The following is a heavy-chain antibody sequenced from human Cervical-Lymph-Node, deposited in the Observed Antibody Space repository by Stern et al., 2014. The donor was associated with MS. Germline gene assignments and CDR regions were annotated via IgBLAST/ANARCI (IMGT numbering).Heavy chain of an antibody. CDR1: GFTFSTYA. CDR3: AKDLGRGVVVVPLYGLDV. CDR2: INASGVYT. J-gene: IGHJ6*02. V-gene: IGHV3-23*01. D-gene: IGHD2-2*01. Sequence: EVQLLESGGGLVQPGGSLRLSCAASGFTFSTYAFSWVRQAPGQGLAWVSSINASGVYTYYADPVKGRFTISRDNSKSMLYLEMQSLRAEDTAVYHCAKDLGRGVVVVPLYGLDVWGQGTTVTVSS.